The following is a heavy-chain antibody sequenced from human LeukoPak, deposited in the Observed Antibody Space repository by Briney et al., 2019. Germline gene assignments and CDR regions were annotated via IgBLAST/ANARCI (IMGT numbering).Heavy chain of an antibody. Sequence: GGSLRLSCAASGFTFSKAWMSWVRQAPGKGLEWVGRIKSKTDGGTTDYAAPVKGRFTVSRDDSKNTLYLQMNSLKTEDTAVYYCTTAPLYDFWSGPVWGPDFDYWGQGTLVTVSS. CDR3: TTAPLYDFWSGPVWGPDFDY. CDR2: IKSKTDGGTT. J-gene: IGHJ4*02. D-gene: IGHD3-3*01. CDR1: GFTFSKAW. V-gene: IGHV3-15*01.